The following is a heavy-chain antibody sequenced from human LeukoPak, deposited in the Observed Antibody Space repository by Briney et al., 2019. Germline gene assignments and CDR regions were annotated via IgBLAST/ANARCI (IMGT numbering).Heavy chain of an antibody. CDR1: GGSIRSYY. CDR2: IYYSGTT. V-gene: IGHV4-59*08. CDR3: ARRTDDSSGYYPY. D-gene: IGHD3-22*01. J-gene: IGHJ4*02. Sequence: SETLSLTCTVSGGSIRSYYWSWIRQPPGKGLEWIGYIYYSGTTNYNPSLKSRVTISVDTSKNQFSLKLSSVTAADTAVYYCARRTDDSSGYYPYWGQGTLVTVSS.